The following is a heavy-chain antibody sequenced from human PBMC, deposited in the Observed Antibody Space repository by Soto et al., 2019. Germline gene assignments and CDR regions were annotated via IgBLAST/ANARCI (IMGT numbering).Heavy chain of an antibody. CDR1: GFTFGNYW. CDR2: IKGDGSAK. V-gene: IGHV3-7*05. J-gene: IGHJ3*02. D-gene: IGHD6-25*01. Sequence: EVQLLESGGGLVQPGGSLRLSCAASGFTFGNYWMTWVRQAPGKGREWVANIKGDGSAKSYLDSVRGRFNVSIDNAGNSLFMQLNILRAEDTALDYCARDVSPGSSGYYLDDFDIWVQGTMVTVS. CDR3: ARDVSPGSSGYYLDDFDI.